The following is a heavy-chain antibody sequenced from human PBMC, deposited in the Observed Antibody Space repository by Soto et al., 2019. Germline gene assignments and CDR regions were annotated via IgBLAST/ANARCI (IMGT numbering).Heavy chain of an antibody. V-gene: IGHV3-72*01. D-gene: IGHD1-26*01. CDR2: TRNKANSYAT. Sequence: PGGSLRLSCAASGFTFGDYYMDWVRQVPGKGLEWIGRTRNKANSYATEYVASVKGRFTISRDDSKDSMYLQMNTVKTEDTAVYYCARDTGGSYDYWGQGALVIVSS. CDR3: ARDTGGSYDY. J-gene: IGHJ4*02. CDR1: GFTFGDYY.